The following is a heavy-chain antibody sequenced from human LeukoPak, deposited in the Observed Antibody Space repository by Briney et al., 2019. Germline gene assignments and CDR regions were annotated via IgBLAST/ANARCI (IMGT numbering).Heavy chain of an antibody. Sequence: PGGSLRLSCAASGFTFSSYGMSWVRQAPGKGLEWVSAISGSGGSTYYADSVKGRFTISRDNSKNTLYLQMNSLRAEDTAVYYCARSLLRYFDWFFDYWGQGTLVTVSS. CDR1: GFTFSSYG. CDR3: ARSLLRYFDWFFDY. J-gene: IGHJ4*02. D-gene: IGHD3-9*01. V-gene: IGHV3-23*01. CDR2: ISGSGGST.